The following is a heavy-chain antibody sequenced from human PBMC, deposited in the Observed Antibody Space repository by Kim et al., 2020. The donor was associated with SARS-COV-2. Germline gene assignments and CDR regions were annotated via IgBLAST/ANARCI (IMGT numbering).Heavy chain of an antibody. J-gene: IGHJ4*02. D-gene: IGHD5-18*01. V-gene: IGHV4-39*01. CDR3: ARHGGYSYGYSFDY. Sequence: PSLKRRVTISVDTSKNQFSLRLSSVTAADAAVYYCARHGGYSYGYSFDYWGQGTLVTVSS.